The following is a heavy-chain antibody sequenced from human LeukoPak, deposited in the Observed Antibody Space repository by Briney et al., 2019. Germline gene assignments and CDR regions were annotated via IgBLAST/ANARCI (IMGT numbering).Heavy chain of an antibody. CDR1: GITLSNYG. CDR3: AKRGVVIRVILVGFHKEAYYFDS. Sequence: GGSLRLSRAVSGITLSNYGMSWVRQAPGKGLEWVAGISDSGGRTNYADSVKGRFTISRDNPKNTLYLQMNSLRAEDTAVYFCAKRGVVIRVILVGFHKEAYYFDSWGQGALVSVSS. V-gene: IGHV3-23*01. J-gene: IGHJ4*02. CDR2: ISDSGGRT. D-gene: IGHD3-22*01.